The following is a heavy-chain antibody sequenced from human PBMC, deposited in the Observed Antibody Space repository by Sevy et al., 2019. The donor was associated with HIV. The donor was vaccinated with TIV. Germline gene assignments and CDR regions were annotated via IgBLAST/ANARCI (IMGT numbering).Heavy chain of an antibody. CDR1: GFTFRTYS. D-gene: IGHD3-3*01. CDR3: ARDFTSFGVVSGIDY. V-gene: IGHV3-21*04. J-gene: IGHJ4*02. CDR2: IRDDSRYI. Sequence: GGSLRLSCAASGFTFRTYSMNWARQAPGKGLEWLSSIRDDSRYIYYSDSVKGRFTISRANAKNLLYLQMNNLRVEDTAIYYCARDFTSFGVVSGIDYWGQGNLVTVSS.